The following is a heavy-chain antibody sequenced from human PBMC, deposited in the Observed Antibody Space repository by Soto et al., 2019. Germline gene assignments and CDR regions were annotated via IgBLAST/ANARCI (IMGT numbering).Heavy chain of an antibody. CDR3: ARAGGGMGGTYYYYGMDV. CDR1: GYTFTGYY. J-gene: IGHJ6*02. Sequence: ASVKVSCKASGYTFTGYYMHWVRQAPGQGLEWMGWINPNSGGTNYAQKFQGWVTMTRDTSISTAYMELSRLRSDVTAVYYCARAGGGMGGTYYYYGMDVWGQGTTVTVSS. CDR2: INPNSGGT. D-gene: IGHD2-8*02. V-gene: IGHV1-2*04.